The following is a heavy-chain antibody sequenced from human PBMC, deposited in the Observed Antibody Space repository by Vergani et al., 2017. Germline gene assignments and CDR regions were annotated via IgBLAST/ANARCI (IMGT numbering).Heavy chain of an antibody. V-gene: IGHV4-59*01. CDR1: GGSISSYY. CDR3: ARAGEDVSNWFDP. D-gene: IGHD3-10*01. CDR2: IYYSGST. J-gene: IGHJ5*02. Sequence: QVQLQESGPGLVKPSETLSLTCTVSGGSISSYYWSWIRQPPGKGLEWIGYIYYSGSTNYNPSLKSRVTISVDTSKNQFSLKLSSVTAAGTAVYYCARAGEDVSNWFDPWGQGTLVTVSS.